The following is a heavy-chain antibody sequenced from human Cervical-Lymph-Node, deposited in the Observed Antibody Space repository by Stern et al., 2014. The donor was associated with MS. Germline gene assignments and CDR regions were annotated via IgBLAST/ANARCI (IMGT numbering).Heavy chain of an antibody. D-gene: IGHD2/OR15-2a*01. CDR3: AREATRIIVGIDY. CDR1: GYDFTGFF. J-gene: IGHJ4*02. V-gene: IGHV1-2*06. Sequence: VQLVESGAKMKKPGASVRVSCKASGYDFTGFFIHWVRQVPGQGLAWMGRLLPNSDDPTYAQNFQDRVPLTRDTSIGTAYLELSRLTSADTAVYYCAREATRIIVGIDYWGQGTPVTVSS. CDR2: LLPNSDDP.